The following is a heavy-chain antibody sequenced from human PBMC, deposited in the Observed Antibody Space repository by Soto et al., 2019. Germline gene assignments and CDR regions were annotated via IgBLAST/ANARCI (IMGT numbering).Heavy chain of an antibody. CDR1: GGTFSSYT. CDR2: IIPILGIA. V-gene: IGHV1-69*02. J-gene: IGHJ5*02. CDR3: ASLDGYCSSTSCMDA. D-gene: IGHD2-2*03. Sequence: QVQLVQSGAEVKKPGSSVKVSCKASGGTFSSYTISWVRQAPGQGLEWMGRIIPILGIANYAQKFQGRVTITADKSTSTAYMELGSVRSEDTAVYYCASLDGYCSSTSCMDAWGQGTLVTVSS.